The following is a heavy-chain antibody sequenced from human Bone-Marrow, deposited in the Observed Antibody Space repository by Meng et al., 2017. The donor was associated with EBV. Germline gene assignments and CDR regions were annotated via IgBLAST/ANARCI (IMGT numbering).Heavy chain of an antibody. J-gene: IGHJ4*02. V-gene: IGHV1-69*06. CDR3: ASESGRGYTPDY. CDR1: GGPFNSDA. Sequence: QGPLVQAGAEVKKPGSSLKVSCKTSGGPFNSDAISWVRQAPGQGLEWIGGLIPMLGAPNYAQKFQDRVTIIADKSTSTHYMQLSSLRSDDTAVYYCASESGRGYTPDYWGRGTLVTVSS. D-gene: IGHD3-10*01. CDR2: LIPMLGAP.